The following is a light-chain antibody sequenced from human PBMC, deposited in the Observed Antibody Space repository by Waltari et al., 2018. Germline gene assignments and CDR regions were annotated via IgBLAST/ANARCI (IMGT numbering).Light chain of an antibody. CDR3: QQYHSLPT. Sequence: DIQMTQSPSSLSASVGDRVTITCQASQDITNSLVWYQQKPGKAPKLLIFEASSLETGVPSSFRGSGSGTDFTFTISRLQPEDVATYYCQQYHSLPTFGQGTRLEIK. J-gene: IGKJ5*01. CDR1: QDITNS. V-gene: IGKV1-33*01. CDR2: EAS.